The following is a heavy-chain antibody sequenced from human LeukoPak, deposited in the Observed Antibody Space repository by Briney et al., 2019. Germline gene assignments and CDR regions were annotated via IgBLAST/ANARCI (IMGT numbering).Heavy chain of an antibody. CDR3: AKDLGDSGWYINY. D-gene: IGHD6-19*01. V-gene: IGHV3-23*01. CDR1: GFTFSSYA. J-gene: IGHJ4*02. CDR2: ISGSGGST. Sequence: GGSLRLSCAASGFTFSSYAMSWVRQAPGKGLEWVSAISGSGGSTYYADSVKGRFTISRDNSKNTLYLQMNSLRDEDTAVYYCAKDLGDSGWYINYWGQGTLVIVSS.